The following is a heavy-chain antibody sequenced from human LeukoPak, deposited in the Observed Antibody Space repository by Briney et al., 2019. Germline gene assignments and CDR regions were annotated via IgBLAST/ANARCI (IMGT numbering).Heavy chain of an antibody. CDR2: ISSSSTI. CDR3: ARDPAAAGTGY. CDR1: GFTFSSYS. Sequence: PGGSLRLSCAASGFTFSSYSMSWVRQAPGKGLEWVSHISSSSTIYYADSVKGRFTISRDNAKNSLYLQMNSLRAEDTAVYYCARDPAAAGTGYWGQGTLVTVSS. J-gene: IGHJ4*02. V-gene: IGHV3-48*01. D-gene: IGHD6-13*01.